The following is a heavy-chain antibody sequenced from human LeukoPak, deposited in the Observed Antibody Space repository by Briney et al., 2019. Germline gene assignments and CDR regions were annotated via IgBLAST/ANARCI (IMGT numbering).Heavy chain of an antibody. CDR1: GFTFSSYA. J-gene: IGHJ3*02. CDR2: ISGSGGST. V-gene: IGHV3-23*01. Sequence: GGSLRLSCAASGFTFSSYAMSWVRQAPGNGLEWVSAISGSGGSTYYADSVKGRFTISRDNAKNSLYLQMNSLRAEDTAVYYCARVASTVTTNAFDIWGQGTMVTVSS. D-gene: IGHD4-17*01. CDR3: ARVASTVTTNAFDI.